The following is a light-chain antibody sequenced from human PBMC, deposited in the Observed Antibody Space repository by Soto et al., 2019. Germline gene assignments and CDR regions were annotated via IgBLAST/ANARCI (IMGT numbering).Light chain of an antibody. V-gene: IGKV3-20*01. Sequence: EIVLTQSPDTLSLSAGERATRSCRASQSVNSNYFAWYQQKPGQAPRLLIYAASSRATGIPERFSGSGSGADFTLTINTPEPEDLAVDDGQQFGNSPQTVGQRTKVESK. CDR3: QQFGNSPQT. J-gene: IGKJ1*01. CDR1: QSVNSNY. CDR2: AAS.